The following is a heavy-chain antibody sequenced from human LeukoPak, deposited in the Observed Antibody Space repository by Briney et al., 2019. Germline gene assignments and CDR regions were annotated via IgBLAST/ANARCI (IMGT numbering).Heavy chain of an antibody. Sequence: SETLSLTCTVSGYSISSGYYWGWIRQSPGKGLEWIGSIYHSGSTYYNPSLKSRVTISVDTSKNQFSLQLSSVTAADAAVYYCARDYNRNDFYGDYRYLQHWGQGTLVTVSS. D-gene: IGHD4-17*01. V-gene: IGHV4-38-2*02. J-gene: IGHJ1*01. CDR3: ARDYNRNDFYGDYRYLQH. CDR2: IYHSGST. CDR1: GYSISSGYY.